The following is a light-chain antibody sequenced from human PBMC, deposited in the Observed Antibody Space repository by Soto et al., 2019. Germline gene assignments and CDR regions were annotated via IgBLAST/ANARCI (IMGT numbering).Light chain of an antibody. Sequence: QSVLTQPRSVSGSPGLSVTISCTGTSSDVGGYNYVSWYQQHPGKAPKLMIYDVSKRPSGVPDRFSGSKSGNTASLTISGLQAEDEADYYCCSYAGSYTFYVFGTGTKLTVL. J-gene: IGLJ1*01. CDR3: CSYAGSYTFYV. V-gene: IGLV2-11*01. CDR1: SSDVGGYNY. CDR2: DVS.